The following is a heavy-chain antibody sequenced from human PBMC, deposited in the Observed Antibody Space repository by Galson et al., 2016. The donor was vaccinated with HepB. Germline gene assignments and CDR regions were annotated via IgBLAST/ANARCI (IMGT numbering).Heavy chain of an antibody. J-gene: IGHJ4*02. CDR1: GFTFGRYA. CDR2: ISGDGGST. Sequence: SLRLSCAASGFTFGRYAMSWVRQAPGKGLEWVSAISGDGGSTYYAGSVQGRFTSSRDRSTNTMYLQMNSLRTDDTAVYYCARFTQEWLARVYYFDYWGQGTLVTVSS. V-gene: IGHV3-23*01. D-gene: IGHD6-19*01. CDR3: ARFTQEWLARVYYFDY.